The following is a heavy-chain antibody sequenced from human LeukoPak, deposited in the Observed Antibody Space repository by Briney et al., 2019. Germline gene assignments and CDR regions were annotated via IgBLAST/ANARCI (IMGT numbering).Heavy chain of an antibody. V-gene: IGHV1-3*01. CDR1: GYTFTSYA. Sequence: GASVKVSCKASGYTFTSYAMHWVRQAPGQRLEWMGWINAGNGNTKYSQKFQGRVTITRDTSASTAYMELSSLRSEDTAVYYCARDRRPYCGSGSYGNWFDPWGQGTLVTVSS. J-gene: IGHJ5*02. CDR3: ARDRRPYCGSGSYGNWFDP. D-gene: IGHD3-10*01. CDR2: INAGNGNT.